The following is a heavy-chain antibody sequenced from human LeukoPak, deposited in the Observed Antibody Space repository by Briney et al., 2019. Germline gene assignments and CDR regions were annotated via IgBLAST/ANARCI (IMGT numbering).Heavy chain of an antibody. V-gene: IGHV3-23*01. CDR3: AKDQVTMVRGVMIDY. CDR1: GFTFSSYA. CDR2: FSGSGGGT. Sequence: GGSLRLSCAASGFTFSSYAMSWVRQAPGKGLEWVSSFSGSGGGTYYADSVKGRFTISRDNSKNTLYLQMNSLRAEDTAVYYCAKDQVTMVRGVMIDYWGQGTLVTVSS. J-gene: IGHJ4*02. D-gene: IGHD3-10*01.